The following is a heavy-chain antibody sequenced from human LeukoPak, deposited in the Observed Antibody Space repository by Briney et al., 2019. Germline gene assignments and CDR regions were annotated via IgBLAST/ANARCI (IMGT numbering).Heavy chain of an antibody. Sequence: GGSLRLSCAASGFTFSSYSMNWVRQAPGKGLEWVSSISSSSSYIYCADSVKGRFTISRDNAKNSLYLQMNSLRAEDTAVYYCARGPPTAGAFDYWGQGTLVTVSS. CDR2: ISSSSSYI. CDR1: GFTFSSYS. D-gene: IGHD6-25*01. CDR3: ARGPPTAGAFDY. V-gene: IGHV3-21*01. J-gene: IGHJ4*02.